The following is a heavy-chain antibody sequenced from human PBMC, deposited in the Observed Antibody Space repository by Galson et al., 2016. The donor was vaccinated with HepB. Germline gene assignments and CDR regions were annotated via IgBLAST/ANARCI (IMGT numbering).Heavy chain of an antibody. Sequence: SETLSLTCTVSGASINSSGYYWGWIRQPPGKGLEWMGYVSHSGNTYYNPSLKSRVSISIDTSKNQFSLKLTSLTAADTAIYYCVRDGGAYYRFDYWGQGALVTVSS. D-gene: IGHD1-26*01. CDR2: VSHSGNT. J-gene: IGHJ4*02. CDR3: VRDGGAYYRFDY. CDR1: GASINSSGYY. V-gene: IGHV4-61*08.